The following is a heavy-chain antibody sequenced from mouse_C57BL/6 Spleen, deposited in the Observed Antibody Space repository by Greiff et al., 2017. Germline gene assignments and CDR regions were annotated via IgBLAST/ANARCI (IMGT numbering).Heavy chain of an antibody. J-gene: IGHJ2*01. Sequence: VKLMESGPGLVQPSQSLSITCTVSGFSLTSYGVHWVRQSPGKGLEWLGVIWSGGSRDYNAAFISRLSISKANSKSQVYFKMNSLQADATAIYYCARDSNYPDYWGQGTTLTVSS. D-gene: IGHD2-5*01. V-gene: IGHV2-2*01. CDR3: ARDSNYPDY. CDR1: GFSLTSYG. CDR2: IWSGGSR.